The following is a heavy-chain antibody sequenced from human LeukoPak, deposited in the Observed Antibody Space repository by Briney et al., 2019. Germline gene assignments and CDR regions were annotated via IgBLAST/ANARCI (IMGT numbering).Heavy chain of an antibody. Sequence: ASVKVSCKASGYPFISYGISWVRQAPGQGLEWMGWISAYNGDTKYAQKFQGRVTMTTDTSTTTAYMELRSLRSDDTAVYYCARDLVTCYYASGGGSAPKNWFDPWGQGTLVTVSS. CDR2: ISAYNGDT. D-gene: IGHD3-10*01. J-gene: IGHJ5*02. CDR3: ARDLVTCYYASGGGSAPKNWFDP. V-gene: IGHV1-18*01. CDR1: GYPFISYG.